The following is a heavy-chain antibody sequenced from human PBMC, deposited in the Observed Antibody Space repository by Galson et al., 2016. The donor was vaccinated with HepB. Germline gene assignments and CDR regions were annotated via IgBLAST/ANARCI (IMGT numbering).Heavy chain of an antibody. Sequence: SLRLSCAASGLSFGTYSMTWVRQPPGQGLEWVSSISAAGGTTYFADSVKGRFTISRDNSKNELYLQMTGLRAKDPALYYCAKGGVMTTPIDYWGQGTLVTVSA. CDR1: GLSFGTYS. V-gene: IGHV3-23*01. D-gene: IGHD2-21*01. CDR3: AKGGVMTTPIDY. CDR2: ISAAGGTT. J-gene: IGHJ4*02.